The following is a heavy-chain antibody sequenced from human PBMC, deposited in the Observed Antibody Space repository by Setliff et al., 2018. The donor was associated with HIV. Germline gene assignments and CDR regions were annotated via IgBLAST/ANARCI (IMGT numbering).Heavy chain of an antibody. CDR3: ARLYSSSSGDDY. CDR2: ISSSSDYI. J-gene: IGHJ4*02. D-gene: IGHD6-6*01. CDR1: GFNVGDHA. Sequence: GGSLRLSCAASGFNVGDHAMSWVRQAPGKGLEWVSSISSSSDYIYYADSVKGRFTISRDNAKNTLYLQMNSLRAEDTAVYYCARLYSSSSGDDYWGQGTLVTVSS. V-gene: IGHV3-21*01.